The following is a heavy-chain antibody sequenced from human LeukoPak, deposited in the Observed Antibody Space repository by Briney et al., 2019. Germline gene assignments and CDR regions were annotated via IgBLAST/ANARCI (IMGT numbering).Heavy chain of an antibody. CDR2: IYYSGST. D-gene: IGHD3-3*01. J-gene: IGHJ4*02. CDR1: GGSISSYY. CDR3: ARVYGNDFWSGYYTPYFDY. Sequence: SETLPLTCTVSGGSISSYYWSWIRQPPGKGLEWIGYIYYSGSTNYNPSLKSRVTISVDTSKNQFSLKLSSVTAADTAVYYCARVYGNDFWSGYYTPYFDYWGQGTLVTVSS. V-gene: IGHV4-59*01.